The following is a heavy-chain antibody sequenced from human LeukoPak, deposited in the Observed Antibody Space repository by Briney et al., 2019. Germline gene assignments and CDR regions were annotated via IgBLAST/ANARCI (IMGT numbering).Heavy chain of an antibody. V-gene: IGHV3-30*02. Sequence: PGGSLRLSCAVSGFTFSDYGMHWVRQAPGKGLEWVAFIRYDGINKYYADSVKGRFTISRDNSKNTLYLQMNSLRAEDTAVYYCARDLPPGDGYNSLAAYWGQGTLVTVSS. CDR3: ARDLPPGDGYNSLAAY. J-gene: IGHJ4*02. CDR2: IRYDGINK. CDR1: GFTFSDYG. D-gene: IGHD5-24*01.